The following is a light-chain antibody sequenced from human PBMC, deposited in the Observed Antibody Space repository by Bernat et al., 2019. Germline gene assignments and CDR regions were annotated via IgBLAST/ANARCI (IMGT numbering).Light chain of an antibody. CDR3: LQGIHWPLT. CDR1: QSLVSSDGNTY. Sequence: VVMTQSPLSLPVTLGQPASISCRSSQSLVSSDGNTYLSWFHQRPGQSPRRLIYKVSDRDSGVPDRISGSVSGTGFTLKISRMEAEDVGVYYYLQGIHWPLTFGKRTKVEF. J-gene: IGKJ1*01. V-gene: IGKV2-30*01. CDR2: KVS.